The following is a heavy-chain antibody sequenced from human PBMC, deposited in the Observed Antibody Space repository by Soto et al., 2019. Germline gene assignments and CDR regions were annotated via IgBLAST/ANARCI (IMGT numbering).Heavy chain of an antibody. V-gene: IGHV3-11*04. D-gene: IGHD2-15*01. J-gene: IGHJ6*02. CDR3: ARDCSGGSCFLKYYYYGMDV. CDR2: ISSSGSHI. CDR1: GFTFSDYY. Sequence: PGGSLRLSCAASGFTFSDYYMTWIRQAPGKGLEWVSYISSSGSHIYYADSVKGRFTISRDNAKNSLYLQMNSLRAEDTAVYYCARDCSGGSCFLKYYYYGMDVWGQGTTVTVSS.